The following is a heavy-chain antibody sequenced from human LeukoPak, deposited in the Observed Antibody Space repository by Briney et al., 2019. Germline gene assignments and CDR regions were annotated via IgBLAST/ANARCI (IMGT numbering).Heavy chain of an antibody. CDR2: MYYTGST. CDR1: GASISSYY. D-gene: IGHD6-19*01. CDR3: ARGYSSVRVDY. J-gene: IGHJ4*02. Sequence: SETLSLICTLSGASISSYYWTWIRQPPGKGLEWIGYMYYTGSTNYNPSLKSRVTISIDTSKNQFSLWLSSVTAADTAVYYCARGYSSVRVDYWGQATLVTVSS. V-gene: IGHV4-59*01.